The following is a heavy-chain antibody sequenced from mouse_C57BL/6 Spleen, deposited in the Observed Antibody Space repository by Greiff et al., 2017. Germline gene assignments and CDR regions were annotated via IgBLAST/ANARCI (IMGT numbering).Heavy chain of an antibody. CDR3: ARDYYGYYYAMDY. V-gene: IGHV5-4*01. CDR1: GFTFSSYA. CDR2: ISDGGSYT. Sequence: EVKLVESGGGLVKPGGSLKLSCAASGFTFSSYAMSWVRQTPEKRLEWVATISDGGSYTYYPDNVKGRFTISRDNAKNNLYLQMSHLKSEDTAMYYCARDYYGYYYAMDYWGQGTSVTVSS. J-gene: IGHJ4*01. D-gene: IGHD1-1*01.